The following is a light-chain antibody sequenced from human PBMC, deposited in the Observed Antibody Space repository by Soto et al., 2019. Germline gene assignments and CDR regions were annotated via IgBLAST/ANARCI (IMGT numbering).Light chain of an antibody. CDR3: ISYKTDDTFV. CDR1: RSDNGASNS. V-gene: IGLV2-14*01. Sequence: QSALTQPASVSGSPGQSITISCAGTRSDNGASNSVSWYQHLPGRSPTLIIYEATNRPSGVSERFSGSKAGDTASLTISGLQADDEAEYFCISYKTDDTFVFGSGTSSPS. J-gene: IGLJ1*01. CDR2: EAT.